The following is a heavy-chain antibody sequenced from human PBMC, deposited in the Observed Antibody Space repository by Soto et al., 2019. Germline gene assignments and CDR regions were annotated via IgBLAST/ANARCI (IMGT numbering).Heavy chain of an antibody. CDR3: ARERTLAAPLDY. CDR1: GYTFTSYD. CDR2: MNPNSGNT. D-gene: IGHD6-6*01. J-gene: IGHJ4*02. Sequence: GASVKVSCKASGYTFTSYDINWVRQATGQGLEWMGWMNPNSGNTGYAQKFQGRVTMTRDTSISTAYMELSRLRSDDTAVYYCARERTLAAPLDYWGQGTLVTVSS. V-gene: IGHV1-8*01.